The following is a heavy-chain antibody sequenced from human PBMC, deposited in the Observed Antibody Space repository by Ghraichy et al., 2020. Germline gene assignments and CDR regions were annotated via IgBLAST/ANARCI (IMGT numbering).Heavy chain of an antibody. CDR2: IYPGDSDT. Sequence: GEALNISCKGSGYSFTSYWIGWVRQMPGKGLEWMGIIYPGDSDTRYSPSFQGQVTISADKSISTAYLQWSSLKASDTAMYYCATGIGETGHYYYYYYGMDVWGQGTTVTVSS. J-gene: IGHJ6*02. D-gene: IGHD3-10*01. CDR1: GYSFTSYW. CDR3: ATGIGETGHYYYYYYGMDV. V-gene: IGHV5-51*01.